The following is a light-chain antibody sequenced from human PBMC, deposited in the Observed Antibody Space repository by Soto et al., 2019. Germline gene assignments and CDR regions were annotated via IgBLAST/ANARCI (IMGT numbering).Light chain of an antibody. CDR3: LQDYNSPFT. CDR1: QGIRND. V-gene: IGKV1-6*01. J-gene: IGKJ3*01. Sequence: AIQMTQSPSSLSASVGDRVTITCRASQGIRNDLDWYQQKLGKAHKLLIYSASILQSGVPSRFSGSGSGTDFTLTISSLQPEDFATYYCLQDYNSPFTFGPGTKVDIK. CDR2: SAS.